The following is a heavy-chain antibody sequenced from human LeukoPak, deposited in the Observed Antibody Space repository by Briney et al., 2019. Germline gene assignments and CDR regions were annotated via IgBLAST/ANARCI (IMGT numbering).Heavy chain of an antibody. J-gene: IGHJ5*02. D-gene: IGHD6-19*01. CDR2: FNSDGSSR. V-gene: IGHV3-74*01. CDR3: ARGLAVAGSSWFDP. CDR1: GFTFSSYW. Sequence: GGSLRLSCAASGFTFSSYWMHWVRQVRGKGLVWVSRFNSDGSSRSYVDSVMGRFTISRDNAKNTLYLQLDSLRAEDTAVYYCARGLAVAGSSWFDPWGQGTLVSVSS.